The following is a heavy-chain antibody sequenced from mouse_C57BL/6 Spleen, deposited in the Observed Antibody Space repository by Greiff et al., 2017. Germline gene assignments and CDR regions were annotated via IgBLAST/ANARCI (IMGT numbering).Heavy chain of an antibody. CDR2: INPSSGYT. CDR1: GYTFTSYT. J-gene: IGHJ2*01. Sequence: QVQLQQSGAELARPGASVKMSCKASGYTFTSYTMNWVKQRPGQGLEWIGYINPSSGYTKYNQKFKDKATLTADKSSSTAYMQLSSLTSEDSAVYYCAREYSNCEGYVDYWGQGTTLTVSS. D-gene: IGHD2-5*01. CDR3: AREYSNCEGYVDY. V-gene: IGHV1-4*01.